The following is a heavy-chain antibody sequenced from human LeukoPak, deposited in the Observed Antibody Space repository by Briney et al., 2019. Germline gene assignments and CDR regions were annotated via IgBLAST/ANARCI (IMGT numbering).Heavy chain of an antibody. Sequence: GGSLRLSCAVSGFTFSSYAMSWVRQAPGKGLEWVSAISGSGGSTYYADSVKGRFTISRDNSKNTLYLQMNSLRAEDTAVYYCAKGLTMIVVGTLLDYWGQGTLVTVSS. CDR1: GFTFSSYA. CDR3: AKGLTMIVVGTLLDY. D-gene: IGHD3-22*01. V-gene: IGHV3-23*01. J-gene: IGHJ4*02. CDR2: ISGSGGST.